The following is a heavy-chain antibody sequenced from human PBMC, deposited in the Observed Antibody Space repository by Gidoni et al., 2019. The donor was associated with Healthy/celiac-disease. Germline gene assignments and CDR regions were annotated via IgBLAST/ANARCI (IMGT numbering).Heavy chain of an antibody. V-gene: IGHV4-34*01. Sequence: QVQLQQWGAGLLKPSETLSLTCAVYGGSFSGYYWSWIRQPPGKGLEWIGEINHSGSTNYNPSLKSRVTISVDTSKNQFSLKLSSVTAADTAVYYCARGLSSGYSWESFDYWGQGTLVTVSS. D-gene: IGHD3-22*01. CDR2: INHSGST. J-gene: IGHJ4*02. CDR1: GGSFSGYY. CDR3: ARGLSSGYSWESFDY.